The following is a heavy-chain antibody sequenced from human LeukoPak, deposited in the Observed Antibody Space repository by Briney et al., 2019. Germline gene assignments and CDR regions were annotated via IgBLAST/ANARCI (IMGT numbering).Heavy chain of an antibody. J-gene: IGHJ4*02. CDR3: ARDDMGPGDLYYFDY. D-gene: IGHD7-27*01. CDR1: GRTFSSYA. V-gene: IGHV1-69*04. Sequence: SVKVSCKASGRTFSSYAISWVRQAPGQGLEWMGRIIPIFGIANYAQKFQGRVTITADKSTSTAYMELSSLRSEDTAVYYCARDDMGPGDLYYFDYWGQGTLVTVSS. CDR2: IIPIFGIA.